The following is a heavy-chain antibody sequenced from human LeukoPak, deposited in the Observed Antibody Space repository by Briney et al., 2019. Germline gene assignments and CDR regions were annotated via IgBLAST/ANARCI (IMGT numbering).Heavy chain of an antibody. Sequence: SVKVSCKASGGTFASYAISWVRQAPGQGLEWMGGIIPIFGTANYAQKFQGRVTITADESTSTAYMELSSLRSEDTAVYYCARDQEGMAGTGEGFDYWGQGTLVTVSS. CDR1: GGTFASYA. CDR2: IIPIFGTA. D-gene: IGHD3-10*01. V-gene: IGHV1-69*13. J-gene: IGHJ4*02. CDR3: ARDQEGMAGTGEGFDY.